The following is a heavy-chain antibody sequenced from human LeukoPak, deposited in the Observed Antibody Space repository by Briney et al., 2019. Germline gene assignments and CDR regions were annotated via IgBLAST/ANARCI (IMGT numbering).Heavy chain of an antibody. CDR3: ARDLAWGAFDY. V-gene: IGHV3-23*01. CDR1: GGSIRSSSYY. D-gene: IGHD7-27*01. CDR2: VSPPGGGT. J-gene: IGHJ4*02. Sequence: ETLSLTCTVSGGSIRSSSYYWGWIRQPPGKVLEWVSGVSPPGGGTYYADSVKGRFTISRDDSRNTLSLQMNSLRVEDTAVYYCARDLAWGAFDYWGQGILVAVSS.